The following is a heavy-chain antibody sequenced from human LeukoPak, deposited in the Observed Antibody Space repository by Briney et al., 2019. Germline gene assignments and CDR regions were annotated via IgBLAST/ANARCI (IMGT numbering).Heavy chain of an antibody. D-gene: IGHD6-19*01. J-gene: IGHJ4*02. CDR2: ISADGGRT. V-gene: IGHV3-23*01. Sequence: PGGSLRLSCAGSGFNFISYAMNWVRQSPGKGLELVSGISADGGRTYYADSVKGRFTISRDNSKNTLYLQMNSLGAEDTAMYYCVKDSLSGWSFDYWGQGTLVTVSS. CDR3: VKDSLSGWSFDY. CDR1: GFNFISYA.